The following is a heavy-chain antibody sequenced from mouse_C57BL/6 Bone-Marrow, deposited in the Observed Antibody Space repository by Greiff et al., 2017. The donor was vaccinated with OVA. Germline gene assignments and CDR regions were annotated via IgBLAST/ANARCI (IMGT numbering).Heavy chain of an antibody. CDR1: GFTFTDYY. Sequence: EVNVVESGGGLVQPGGSLSLSCAASGFTFTDYYMSWVRQPPGKALEWLGFIRNKANGYTTEYSASVKGRFTISRDNSQSILYLQMNALRAEDSATYYCARSPYYSNSYFDYWGQGTTLTVSS. D-gene: IGHD2-5*01. CDR3: ARSPYYSNSYFDY. CDR2: IRNKANGYTT. J-gene: IGHJ2*01. V-gene: IGHV7-3*01.